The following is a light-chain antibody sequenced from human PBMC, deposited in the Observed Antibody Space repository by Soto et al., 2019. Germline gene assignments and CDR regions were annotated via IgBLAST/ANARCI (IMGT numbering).Light chain of an antibody. Sequence: QSALTQPASVSGSPGQSITISCTGTSSDVGGYNHVSWYQQHPGKAPKLIIYEVRNRPSGVSNRLSGSKSGNTASLTISGLQADDEADYYCCSYTTSTSFILFGGGTKLTVL. V-gene: IGLV2-14*01. CDR2: EVR. J-gene: IGLJ2*01. CDR1: SSDVGGYNH. CDR3: CSYTTSTSFIL.